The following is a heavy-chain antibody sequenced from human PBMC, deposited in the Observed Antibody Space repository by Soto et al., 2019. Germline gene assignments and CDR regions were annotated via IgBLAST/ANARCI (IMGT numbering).Heavy chain of an antibody. Sequence: KPSETLSLTCTVSGGSISSSSYYWGWIRQPPGKGLEWIGSIYYSGSTYYNPSLKSRVTISVDTSKNQFSLKLSSVTAADTAVYYCARQGYSYGTYYYYYGMDVWGQGTTVTVSS. CDR3: ARQGYSYGTYYYYYGMDV. D-gene: IGHD5-18*01. CDR2: IYYSGST. CDR1: GGSISSSSYY. V-gene: IGHV4-39*01. J-gene: IGHJ6*02.